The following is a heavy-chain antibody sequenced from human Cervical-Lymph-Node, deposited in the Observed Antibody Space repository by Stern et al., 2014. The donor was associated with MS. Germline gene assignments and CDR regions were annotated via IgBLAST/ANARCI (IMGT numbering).Heavy chain of an antibody. V-gene: IGHV3-48*01. CDR2: ISSSRSTI. Sequence: VQLVESGGGLVQPGGSLRLSCAASGFTFSSYSMNWVRQAPGKGLEWVSYISSSRSTIYYADSVKGRFTISRDNAKNSLYLQMNSLRAEDTAVYYCARAEDYYDSSGYLGYYFDYWGQGTLVTVSS. J-gene: IGHJ4*02. CDR1: GFTFSSYS. CDR3: ARAEDYYDSSGYLGYYFDY. D-gene: IGHD3-22*01.